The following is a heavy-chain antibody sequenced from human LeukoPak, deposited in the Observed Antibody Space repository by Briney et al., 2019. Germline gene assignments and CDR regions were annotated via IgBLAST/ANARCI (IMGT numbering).Heavy chain of an antibody. CDR1: GFTFIGYA. J-gene: IGHJ4*02. V-gene: IGHV3-33*08. CDR2: IWYDGSNK. Sequence: PGRSLRLSCAASGFTFIGYAMHWVRQAPGKGLEWVAVIWYDGSNKYYADSVKGRFTISRDNSKNTLYLQMNSLRAEDTAVYYCAKSDYSNTLGYWGQGTLVTVSS. D-gene: IGHD4-11*01. CDR3: AKSDYSNTLGY.